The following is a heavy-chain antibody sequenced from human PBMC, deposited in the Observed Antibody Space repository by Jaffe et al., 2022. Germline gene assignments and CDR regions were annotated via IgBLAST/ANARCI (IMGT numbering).Heavy chain of an antibody. CDR1: GFTFSSYA. D-gene: IGHD2-2*01. V-gene: IGHV3-23*01. Sequence: EVQLLESGGGLVQPGGSLRLSCAASGFTFSSYAMSWVRQAPGKGLEWVSAISGSGGSTYYADSVKGRFTISRDNSKNTLYLQMNSLRAEDTAVYYCAKEWGCSSTSCSDAFDIWGQGTMVTVSS. J-gene: IGHJ3*02. CDR3: AKEWGCSSTSCSDAFDI. CDR2: ISGSGGST.